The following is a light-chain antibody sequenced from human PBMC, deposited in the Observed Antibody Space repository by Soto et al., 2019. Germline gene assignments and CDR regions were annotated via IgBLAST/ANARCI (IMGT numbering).Light chain of an antibody. CDR1: SSDVGAYNY. J-gene: IGLJ3*02. CDR2: EVT. Sequence: QSVLTQPPSASGSPGQSVTFSCTGTSSDVGAYNYVSWYQQHAGKAPKLVIYEVTKRPSGVPDRFSGSKSANTASLTVSGLQAEDEADYYCSSFASSNTGVFGGGTKVTVL. CDR3: SSFASSNTGV. V-gene: IGLV2-8*01.